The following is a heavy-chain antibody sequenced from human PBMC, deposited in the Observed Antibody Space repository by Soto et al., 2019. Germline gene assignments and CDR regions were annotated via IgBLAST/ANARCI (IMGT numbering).Heavy chain of an antibody. Sequence: SETLSLTCTVSGGSISSSSYYWGSIRQPPGKGLEWIGSIYYSGSTYYNPSLKSRVTISVDTSKNQFSLKLSSVTAADTAVYYCARLDDSYGEIDYWGQGALVTVSS. CDR2: IYYSGST. J-gene: IGHJ4*02. CDR3: ARLDDSYGEIDY. CDR1: GGSISSSSYY. D-gene: IGHD4-17*01. V-gene: IGHV4-39*01.